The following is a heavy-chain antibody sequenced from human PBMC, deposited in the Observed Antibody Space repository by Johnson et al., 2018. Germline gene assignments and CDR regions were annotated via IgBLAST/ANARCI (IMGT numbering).Heavy chain of an antibody. CDR1: GFIFKTYW. J-gene: IGHJ6*02. CDR2: MNGDGSST. V-gene: IGHV3-74*01. CDR3: AREEGLASPMDV. Sequence: VQLQESGGGLVQPGGSLRLSCATSGFIFKTYWMHWVRQAPGKGLEWVSRMNGDGSSTTYADSVKGRFTISRDNAKNMLYLQMNSLRVEDAAVYYCAREEGLASPMDVGGQGTTVTVSS.